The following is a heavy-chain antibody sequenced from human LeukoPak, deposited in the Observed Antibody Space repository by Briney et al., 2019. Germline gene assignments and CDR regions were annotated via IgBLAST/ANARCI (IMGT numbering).Heavy chain of an antibody. J-gene: IGHJ4*02. D-gene: IGHD3-10*01. CDR1: GFTFRNYA. CDR3: AKGSRGGRPYYFDY. Sequence: GGSLRLSCVASGFTFRNYAMSWVRQSPGKGLEWISAISNDGVYTFHADSVKGRLTISRDNSKNTLYLQMDSLRAEDTAIYYCAKGSRGGRPYYFDYWGQGTLVTVSS. CDR2: ISNDGVYT. V-gene: IGHV3-23*01.